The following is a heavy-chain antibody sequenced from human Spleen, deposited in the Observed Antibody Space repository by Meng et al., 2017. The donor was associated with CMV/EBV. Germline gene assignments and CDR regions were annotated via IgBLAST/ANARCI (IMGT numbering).Heavy chain of an antibody. CDR3: AKGLFLRSVYYDMDV. CDR2: ISSSSSTI. Sequence: GGSLRLSCAASPFTFSIYAMSWVRQAPGKGLEWVSYISSSSSTIYYADSVNGRFTISRDNAKNTLYLQMNSLRAEDTAVYYCAKGLFLRSVYYDMDVWGQGTTVTVSS. CDR1: PFTFSIYA. V-gene: IGHV3-48*04. D-gene: IGHD3-3*01. J-gene: IGHJ6*02.